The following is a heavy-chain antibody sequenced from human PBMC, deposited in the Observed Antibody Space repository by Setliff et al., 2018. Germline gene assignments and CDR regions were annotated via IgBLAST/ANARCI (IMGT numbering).Heavy chain of an antibody. CDR1: GGSISSYY. V-gene: IGHV4-59*08. Sequence: PSETLSLTCTVSGGSISSYYWSWIRQPPGKGLEWIGYIYYSGSTNVNPSLKSRVAMSLDNSGNQFSLNLQSVTAADTAVYYCARALGYCSRTSCYADAFDIWGQGTMVTVSS. D-gene: IGHD2-2*01. J-gene: IGHJ3*02. CDR3: ARALGYCSRTSCYADAFDI. CDR2: IYYSGST.